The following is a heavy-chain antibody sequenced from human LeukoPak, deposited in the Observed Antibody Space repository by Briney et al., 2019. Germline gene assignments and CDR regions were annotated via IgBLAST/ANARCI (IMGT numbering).Heavy chain of an antibody. V-gene: IGHV4-4*02. D-gene: IGHD4-23*01. CDR3: ARNGGFDQDV. CDR2: ICPRGGI. J-gene: IGHJ6*02. CDR1: GDSISNNNC. Sequence: SETLSLTCAVFGDSISNNNCYSWVRQSPGKGLEWIGEICPRGGINYNPPLRSRVRITGDRPKNQFSLYVISVTAADSAIYYCARNGGFDQDVWGQGTTVTVSS.